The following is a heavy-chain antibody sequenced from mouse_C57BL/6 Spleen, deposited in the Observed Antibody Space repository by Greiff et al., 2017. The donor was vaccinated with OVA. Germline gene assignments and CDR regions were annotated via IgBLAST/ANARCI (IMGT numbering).Heavy chain of an antibody. CDR1: GFTFSSYA. D-gene: IGHD1-1*01. V-gene: IGHV5-4*01. Sequence: EVKLMESGGGLVKPGGSLKLSCAASGFTFSSYAMSWVRQTPEKRLEWVATISDGGSYTYYPDNVKGRFTISRDNAKNNLYLQMSHLKSEDTAMYYCAREGSYWYFDVWGTGTTVTVSS. CDR3: AREGSYWYFDV. J-gene: IGHJ1*03. CDR2: ISDGGSYT.